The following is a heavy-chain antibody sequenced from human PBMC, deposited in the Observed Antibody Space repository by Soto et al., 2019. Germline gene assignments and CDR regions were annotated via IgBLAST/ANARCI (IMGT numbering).Heavy chain of an antibody. Sequence: SETLSLTCTVSGGSISSSSYYWGWIRQPPGKGLEWIGSIYYSGSTYYNPSLKSRVTISVDTSKNQFSLKLSSVTAADTAVYYCARHVGEAAPYYVDYWGQGTLVTVSS. CDR3: ARHVGEAAPYYVDY. D-gene: IGHD6-13*01. V-gene: IGHV4-39*01. J-gene: IGHJ4*02. CDR2: IYYSGST. CDR1: GGSISSSSYY.